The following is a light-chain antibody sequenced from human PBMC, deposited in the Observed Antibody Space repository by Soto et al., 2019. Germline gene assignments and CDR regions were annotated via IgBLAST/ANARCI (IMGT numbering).Light chain of an antibody. Sequence: QSVLTQPPSASGTPGQRVTISCSGSSSNIGSNYVYWYQQLPGTAPKLLIYRNNQRPSGVPDRFSGSKSGTSASLAISGLRSEDEGDYYCAAWDDSLSGPDVFGTGTKLTVL. CDR1: SSNIGSNY. V-gene: IGLV1-47*01. J-gene: IGLJ1*01. CDR2: RNN. CDR3: AAWDDSLSGPDV.